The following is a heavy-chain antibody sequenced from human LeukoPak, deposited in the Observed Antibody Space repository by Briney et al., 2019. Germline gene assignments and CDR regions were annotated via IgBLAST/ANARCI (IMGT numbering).Heavy chain of an antibody. CDR3: VKVSGYSYGYFDF. Sequence: GGSLRLSCAASGFTFSSYGMHWVRQAPGKGLEWVSGISWNSGSIDYADSVKGRFTITRDNAKKSLNLQMNSLRPEDTALYYCVKVSGYSYGYFDFWGQGTLVTVSS. V-gene: IGHV3-9*01. D-gene: IGHD5-18*01. CDR1: GFTFSSYG. CDR2: ISWNSGSI. J-gene: IGHJ4*02.